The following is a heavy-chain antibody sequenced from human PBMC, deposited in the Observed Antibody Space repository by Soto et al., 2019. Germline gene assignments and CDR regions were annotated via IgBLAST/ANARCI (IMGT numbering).Heavy chain of an antibody. J-gene: IGHJ4*02. CDR1: GGSISNFY. D-gene: IGHD4-17*01. CDR3: ARVGGYYGDYPNFDY. Sequence: PXETLSLTCTVSGGSISNFYWAWFRQPPGKGLEWIGNIYYTGSTNYNPSRRGRVTISVDTSKNQVSLKVTSVTAADTAVYYCARVGGYYGDYPNFDYWGQGTLVTVSS. V-gene: IGHV4-59*01. CDR2: IYYTGST.